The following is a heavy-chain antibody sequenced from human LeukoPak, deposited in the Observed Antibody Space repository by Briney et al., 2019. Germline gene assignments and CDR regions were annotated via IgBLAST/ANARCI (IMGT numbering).Heavy chain of an antibody. J-gene: IGHJ3*02. CDR2: IWSDASNT. CDR1: GFTFSSYG. V-gene: IGHV3-33*01. D-gene: IGHD3-22*01. Sequence: GGSLRLSCAASGFTFSSYGMHWVRQAPGKGLEWVAVIWSDASNTYYADSVKGRFTISRDNSKNTLYLEMNSLRAEDTAVYYCARDRGIVVVSGLSDAFDIWGQGTTVTVSS. CDR3: ARDRGIVVVSGLSDAFDI.